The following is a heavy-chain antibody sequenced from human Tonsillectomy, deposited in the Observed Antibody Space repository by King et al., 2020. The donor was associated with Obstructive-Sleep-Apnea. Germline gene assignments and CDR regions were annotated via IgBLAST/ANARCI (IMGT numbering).Heavy chain of an antibody. V-gene: IGHV4-4*07. D-gene: IGHD2-15*01. J-gene: IGHJ5*01. CDR3: ARDGSVGWFDS. Sequence: VQLQESGPGLVKPSETLSLTCTVSGGSINSYYWSWIRQPAGKGLEWIGRIYTSWSTNYNPSLKSRVTLSVETSKNQFSLKLSSVTAADTAVYYCARDGSVGWFDSWGQGTLVTVSS. CDR1: GGSINSYY. CDR2: IYTSWST.